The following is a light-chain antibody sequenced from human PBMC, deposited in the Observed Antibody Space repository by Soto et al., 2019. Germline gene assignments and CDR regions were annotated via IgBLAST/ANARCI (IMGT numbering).Light chain of an antibody. CDR1: LIVSTSY. V-gene: IGKV3-20*01. J-gene: IGKJ1*01. Sequence: EIVLTQSPGPLSLSPGERATLPCRASLIVSTSYLAWYQQRPGQAPRLLIYGASSRATGIPDMFSGSGSRTDFTLTISRLEHDDFAVYYCQQYGSSPQTFGQGTKVDI. CDR2: GAS. CDR3: QQYGSSPQT.